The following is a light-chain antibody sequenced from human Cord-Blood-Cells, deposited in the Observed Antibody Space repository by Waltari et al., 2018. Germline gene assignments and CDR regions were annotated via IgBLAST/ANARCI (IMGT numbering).Light chain of an antibody. CDR3: QQDGSSPPWT. V-gene: IGKV3-20*01. Sequence: EIVLTQSPGTLSLSPGARATLSCRASQSVSSSYLAWYQQKPGQAPRLLIYGASSRATGIPDRFSGSGSGTDVTLTISRLEPEDFAVDYCQQDGSSPPWTFGQGTKVEIK. CDR1: QSVSSSY. J-gene: IGKJ1*01. CDR2: GAS.